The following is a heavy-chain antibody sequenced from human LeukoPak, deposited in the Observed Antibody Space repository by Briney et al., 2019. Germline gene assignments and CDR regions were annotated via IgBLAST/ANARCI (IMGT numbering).Heavy chain of an antibody. CDR3: AKDRGGVRFLEWFPTSNWFDP. D-gene: IGHD3-3*01. CDR2: ISYDGSNK. Sequence: HAGGSLRLSCAASGFTFSSYGMHWVRQAPGKGLEWVAVISYDGSNKYYADSVKGRFTISRDNSKNTLYLQMNSLRAEDTAVYYCAKDRGGVRFLEWFPTSNWFDPWGQGTLVTVSS. CDR1: GFTFSSYG. V-gene: IGHV3-30*18. J-gene: IGHJ5*02.